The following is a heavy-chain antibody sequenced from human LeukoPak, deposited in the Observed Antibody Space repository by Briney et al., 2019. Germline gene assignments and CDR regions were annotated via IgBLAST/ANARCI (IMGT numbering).Heavy chain of an antibody. CDR1: GGSISSSSYY. Sequence: SETLSLTCTVSGGSISSSSYYWGWIRQPPGKGLEWIGSIYYSGSTYYNPSLKSRVTISVDTSKNQFSLKLSSVTAADTAVYYCARHLAPSSGYLTLDYWGQGTLVTVSS. D-gene: IGHD3-22*01. J-gene: IGHJ4*02. CDR3: ARHLAPSSGYLTLDY. V-gene: IGHV4-39*01. CDR2: IYYSGST.